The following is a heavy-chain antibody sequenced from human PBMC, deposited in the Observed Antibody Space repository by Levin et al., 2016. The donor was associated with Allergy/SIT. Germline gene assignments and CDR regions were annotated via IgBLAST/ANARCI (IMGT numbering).Heavy chain of an antibody. D-gene: IGHD3-9*01. CDR3: ARDNLVGPYYDILTGAPYYYYYGMDV. CDR2: IKQDGSEK. J-gene: IGHJ6*02. V-gene: IGHV3-7*01. Sequence: PGKGLEWVANIKQDGSEKYYVDSVKGRFTISRDNAKNSLYLQMNSLRAEDTAVYYCARDNLVGPYYDILTGAPYYYYYGMDVWGQGTTVTVSS.